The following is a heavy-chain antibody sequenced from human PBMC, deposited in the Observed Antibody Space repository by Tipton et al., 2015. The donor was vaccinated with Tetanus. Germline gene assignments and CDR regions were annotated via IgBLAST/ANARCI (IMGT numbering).Heavy chain of an antibody. CDR2: ITNSGSSS. D-gene: IGHD3-22*01. CDR1: GFTFSDYA. Sequence: GSLRLSCAAPGFTFSDYAMSWIRQAPGKGLEWVSYITNSGSSSYIADSLKGRFTISRDDARNSLYLHVNTLRAEDTAIYYCARDNYYDTTGYFDAFDIWGQGTLVTVSS. J-gene: IGHJ3*02. V-gene: IGHV3-11*01. CDR3: ARDNYYDTTGYFDAFDI.